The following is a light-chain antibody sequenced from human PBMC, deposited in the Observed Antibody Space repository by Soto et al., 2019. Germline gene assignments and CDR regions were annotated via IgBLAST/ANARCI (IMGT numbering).Light chain of an antibody. J-gene: IGLJ1*01. Sequence: QSVLTQPRSVSGSPGQSVTISCTGTSSDVGGYNYVSWYQQHPGKAPKLMIYDVNKRPSGVPDRFSGSKSGNTASLTISGLQAEDEADYYCCSYAGSYTSGVFGTGTQLTVL. V-gene: IGLV2-11*01. CDR1: SSDVGGYNY. CDR2: DVN. CDR3: CSYAGSYTSGV.